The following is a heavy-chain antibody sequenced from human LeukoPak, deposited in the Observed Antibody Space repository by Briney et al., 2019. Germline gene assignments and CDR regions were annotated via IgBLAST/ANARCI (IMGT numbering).Heavy chain of an antibody. CDR3: ATSRYSSSWYLGSDYYYMDV. CDR1: GYTFTGYY. CDR2: INPNSGGT. D-gene: IGHD6-13*01. V-gene: IGHV1-2*02. Sequence: ASVKVSCKASGYTFTGYYMHWVRQAPGQGLEWMGWINPNSGGTNYAQKFQGRVTMTRDTSISTAYMELSRLRSDDTAVYYCATSRYSSSWYLGSDYYYMDVWGKGTTVTVSS. J-gene: IGHJ6*03.